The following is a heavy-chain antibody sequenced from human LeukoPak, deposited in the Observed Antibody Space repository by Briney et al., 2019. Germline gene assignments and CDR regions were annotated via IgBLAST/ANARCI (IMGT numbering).Heavy chain of an antibody. J-gene: IGHJ4*02. D-gene: IGHD2-15*01. CDR1: GFTISNYA. V-gene: IGHV3-20*04. CDR3: ARVSSDCSGGGCYSERDY. CDR2: INWNGGST. Sequence: GGSLRLSCAASGFTISNYAMSWVRQAPGKGLEWVSGINWNGGSTDYTHSVKGRFTISRDNAKNSLYLQMNSLRAEDTALYYCARVSSDCSGGGCYSERDYWGQGILVTVSS.